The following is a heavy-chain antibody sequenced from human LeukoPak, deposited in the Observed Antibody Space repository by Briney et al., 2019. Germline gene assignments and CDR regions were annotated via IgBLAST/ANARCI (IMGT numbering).Heavy chain of an antibody. J-gene: IGHJ4*02. Sequence: SETLSLTCSVSGDSISLSSYYWGWIRQPPGKALEWIGSVYYSGTTSYNPSLKSRVTISVDMSKNHFSLRLRSVTAADTAVYYCARTASGVSGSLDYWGQGTLVTVSS. CDR2: VYYSGTT. V-gene: IGHV4-39*02. CDR1: GDSISLSSYY. CDR3: ARTASGVSGSLDY. D-gene: IGHD3-10*01.